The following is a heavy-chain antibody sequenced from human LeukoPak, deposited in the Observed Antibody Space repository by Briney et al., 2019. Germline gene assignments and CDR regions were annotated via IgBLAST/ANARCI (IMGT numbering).Heavy chain of an antibody. CDR2: ISGSGGST. Sequence: GGSLRLSCAASGFTFSSYAMNWVRQAPGKGLEWVSDISGSGGSTYYADSVKGRFSISRDNSKNTLSLQMYSLRVEDTAVYYCAKGGYSDGWYFFDYWGQGALVTVSS. CDR1: GFTFSSYA. D-gene: IGHD6-19*01. V-gene: IGHV3-23*01. J-gene: IGHJ4*02. CDR3: AKGGYSDGWYFFDY.